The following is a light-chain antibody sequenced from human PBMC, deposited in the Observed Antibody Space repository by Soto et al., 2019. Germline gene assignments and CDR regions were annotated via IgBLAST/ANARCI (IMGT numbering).Light chain of an antibody. Sequence: ALTQPASVSGSPGQSITISCTGTSSDVGGYNYVSWYQQHPGKGPKLMIYEVSNRPSGVSNRFSGSKSGNTASLTISGLQAEDEADYYCSSYTTSSTPVVFGGGTKVTVL. J-gene: IGLJ2*01. CDR2: EVS. CDR1: SSDVGGYNY. V-gene: IGLV2-14*01. CDR3: SSYTTSSTPVV.